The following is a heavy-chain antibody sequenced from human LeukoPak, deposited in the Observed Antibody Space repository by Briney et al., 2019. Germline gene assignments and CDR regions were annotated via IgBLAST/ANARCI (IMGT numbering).Heavy chain of an antibody. J-gene: IGHJ4*02. CDR1: GYSFTSYW. CDR3: ARQQVERDTAYDX. Sequence: GESLKISCKGSGYSFTSYWIGWVRQMPGKGLEWMGIIYPGDSDTRYSPSFQGQVTISADKSISTAYLQWSSLKASDTARYYCARQQVERDTAYDXXGQGTXVTVSX. D-gene: IGHD5-18*01. V-gene: IGHV5-51*01. CDR2: IYPGDSDT.